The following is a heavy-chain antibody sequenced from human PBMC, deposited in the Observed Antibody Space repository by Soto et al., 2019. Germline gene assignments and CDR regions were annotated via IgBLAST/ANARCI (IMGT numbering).Heavy chain of an antibody. CDR2: IKQDGSEK. J-gene: IGHJ6*02. CDR3: ARDMDTAMGRSYYYYGMDV. V-gene: IGHV3-7*03. Sequence: PGGSLRLSCAASGFTFSSYWMSWVRQAPGKGLEWVANIKQDGSEKYYVDSVKGRFTISRDNAKNSLYLQMNSLRAEDTAVYYCARDMDTAMGRSYYYYGMDVWGQGTTVTVSS. CDR1: GFTFSSYW. D-gene: IGHD5-18*01.